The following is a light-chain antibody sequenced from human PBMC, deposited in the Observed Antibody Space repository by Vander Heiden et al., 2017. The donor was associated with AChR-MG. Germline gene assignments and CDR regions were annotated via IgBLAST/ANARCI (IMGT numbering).Light chain of an antibody. CDR3: QAWDSSTVV. V-gene: IGLV3-1*01. CDR1: KLGSKY. J-gene: IGLJ3*02. Sequence: SSELTQPPSVSVSPGQTASITCSGVKLGSKYVRWYQQQPGQSPILVINQDNKRPSGIPERFSGSNSGNTATLTISGTQTIDEGDYFCQAWDSSTVVFGGGTKLTGL. CDR2: QDN.